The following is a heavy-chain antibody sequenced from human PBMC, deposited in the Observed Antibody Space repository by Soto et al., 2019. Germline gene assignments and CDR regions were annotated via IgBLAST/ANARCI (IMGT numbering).Heavy chain of an antibody. V-gene: IGHV1-69*12. CDR3: ARDKDRQQLGGNYYYILDV. CDR2: IMPVFATP. D-gene: IGHD3-3*02. J-gene: IGHJ6*02. CDR1: GGTFSTSA. Sequence: QVQLMQSGAEVKKPGSSVKVSGKASGGTFSTSAIGWVRQAPGEGLEWVGGIMPVFATPDYAQKFQGRVTISADESTTTAYLELTSLTTDDTAVYYCARDKDRQQLGGNYYYILDVWGQGTAITVSS.